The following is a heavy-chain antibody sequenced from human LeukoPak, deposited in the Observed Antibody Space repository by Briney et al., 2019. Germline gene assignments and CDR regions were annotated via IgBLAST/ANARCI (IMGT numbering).Heavy chain of an antibody. CDR2: IIPIFGTA. Sequence: ASVKVSCKASGGTFSSYAISWVRQAPGQGLEWMGGIIPIFGTANYAQKFQGRVTITADESTSTAYMELSSLRSEDTAVYYCARALYYDSSGYYYADAFDIWGQGTMVTVSS. D-gene: IGHD3-22*01. J-gene: IGHJ3*02. CDR3: ARALYYDSSGYYYADAFDI. CDR1: GGTFSSYA. V-gene: IGHV1-69*13.